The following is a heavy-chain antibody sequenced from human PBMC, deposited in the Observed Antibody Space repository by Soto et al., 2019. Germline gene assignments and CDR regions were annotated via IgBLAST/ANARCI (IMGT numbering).Heavy chain of an antibody. D-gene: IGHD1-26*01. J-gene: IGHJ4*02. CDR1: GGSFSGYY. V-gene: IGHV4-34*01. Sequence: SETLSLTCAVYGGSFSGYYWSWIRQPPGKGLEWIGEINHSGSTNYNPSLKSRVTISVDTSKNQFSLKLSSVTAADTAVYYCARAQWELLPFDYWGQGTLVTVS. CDR2: INHSGST. CDR3: ARAQWELLPFDY.